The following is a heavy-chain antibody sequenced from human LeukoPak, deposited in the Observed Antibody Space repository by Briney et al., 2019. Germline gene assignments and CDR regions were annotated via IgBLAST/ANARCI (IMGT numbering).Heavy chain of an antibody. CDR1: GGSVSSGGSY. V-gene: IGHV4-61*08. J-gene: IGHJ4*02. CDR3: ARGSAWYFIY. CDR2: IYYNGNT. Sequence: SETLSLTCTVSGGSVSSGGSYWSWIRQPPGKGLEWLGYIYYNGNTNFNPSLESRITISVDTSKNQFFLKLSSVTAADTALYYCARGSAWYFIYWGQGTLVTVSS. D-gene: IGHD6-19*01.